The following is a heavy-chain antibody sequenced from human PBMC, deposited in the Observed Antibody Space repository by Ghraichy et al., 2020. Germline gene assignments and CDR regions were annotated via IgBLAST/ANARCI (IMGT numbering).Heavy chain of an antibody. CDR2: IGNDGSVT. V-gene: IGHV3-74*01. CDR3: VRDWDLQLS. Sequence: GGSLRLSCAASGFSFSNSWMHWVRQAPGKGLVWVSRIGNDGSVTRYADSVKGRFTISRDNAKNTLYLQMNSLTAEDTAMYYCVRDWDLQLSWGQGTLVTVSS. J-gene: IGHJ4*02. D-gene: IGHD5-24*01. CDR1: GFSFSNSW.